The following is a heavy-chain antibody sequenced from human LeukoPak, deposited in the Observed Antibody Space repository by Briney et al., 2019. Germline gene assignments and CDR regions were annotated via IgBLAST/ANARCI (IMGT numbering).Heavy chain of an antibody. CDR2: INNPGTGT. CDR3: ARGSGGFDY. CDR1: GFTFSSYW. Sequence: GGSLRLSCAASGFTFSSYWMHWVRQVPGKGLVWVAHINNPGTGTTYADAVKGRFTISRDNAKSTLYLQMNSLRADDTAMYYCARGSGGFDYWGQGTLITVSS. J-gene: IGHJ4*02. V-gene: IGHV3-74*01. D-gene: IGHD3-3*01.